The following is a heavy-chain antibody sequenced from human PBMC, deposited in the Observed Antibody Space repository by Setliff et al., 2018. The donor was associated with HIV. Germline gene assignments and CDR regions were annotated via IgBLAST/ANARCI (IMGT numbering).Heavy chain of an antibody. Sequence: LSLTCAVYGGSFSGYYWSWIRQSPGKGLEWIGQINHGGSTNYSPSLKSRVTISMDTSKNQFSLKLNSVTAADTAVYYCAKDRSGSYRTFDYWGPGILVTVSS. D-gene: IGHD1-26*01. CDR1: GGSFSGYY. J-gene: IGHJ4*02. V-gene: IGHV4-34*01. CDR3: AKDRSGSYRTFDY. CDR2: INHGGST.